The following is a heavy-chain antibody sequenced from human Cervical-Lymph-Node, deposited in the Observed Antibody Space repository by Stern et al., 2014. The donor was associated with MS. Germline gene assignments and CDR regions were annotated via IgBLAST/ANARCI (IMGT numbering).Heavy chain of an antibody. V-gene: IGHV4-4*02. J-gene: IGHJ3*01. CDR1: GGSISRSKW. CDR2: VSHRGST. Sequence: VQLVESGPGVVKPSGTLSLTCVVSGGSISRSKWRSWVRQPPGKGLEWIGEVSHRGSTNYNPSLKSRVSISLDKSNNQVSLKMDSVTAADTAVYYCASGHDAFALWGQGTLVTVSS. CDR3: ASGHDAFAL.